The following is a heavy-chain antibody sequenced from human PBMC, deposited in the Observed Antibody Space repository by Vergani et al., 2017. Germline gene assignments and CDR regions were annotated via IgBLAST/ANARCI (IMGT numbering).Heavy chain of an antibody. J-gene: IGHJ4*02. D-gene: IGHD6-6*01. V-gene: IGHV3-23*01. CDR2: ISGSGGST. Sequence: EVQLLESGGGLVQPGGSLRLSCAASGFTFSSYAMSWVRQAPGKGLEWVSAISGSGGSTYYADSVKGRFTISRDNSKNTLYLRMNSLRAEDTAVYYCAKGYSSSSEEIDYWGQGTLVTVSS. CDR1: GFTFSSYA. CDR3: AKGYSSSSEEIDY.